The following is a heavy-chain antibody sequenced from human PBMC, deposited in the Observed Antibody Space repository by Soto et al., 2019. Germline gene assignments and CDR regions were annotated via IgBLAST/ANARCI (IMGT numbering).Heavy chain of an antibody. D-gene: IGHD5-12*01. CDR3: TTGVDGYNPFDY. Sequence: VHLVESGGGLVEPGGSLRLSCAASGFSFSDAWMIWVRQAPGKGLEWVGRIKSKAHGETADYAAPVNGRFTISRDDSKNTVYLQMNSLKIEDTAVYYCTTGVDGYNPFDYWGQGTLVTVSS. J-gene: IGHJ4*02. V-gene: IGHV3-15*07. CDR1: GFSFSDAW. CDR2: IKSKAHGETA.